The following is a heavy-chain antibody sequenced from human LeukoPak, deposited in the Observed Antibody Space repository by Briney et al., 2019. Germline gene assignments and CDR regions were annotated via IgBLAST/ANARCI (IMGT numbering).Heavy chain of an antibody. V-gene: IGHV3-21*01. CDR3: AREPSGWYLDY. CDR2: ISSSSSYI. Sequence: GGSLRLSCAASGFTFSSYSMNWVRQAPGKGLEWVSSISSSSSYIYYADSVKGRFTISRDSAKNSVYLQMNSLRAEDTAVYYCAREPSGWYLDYWGQGTLVTVSS. D-gene: IGHD6-19*01. J-gene: IGHJ4*02. CDR1: GFTFSSYS.